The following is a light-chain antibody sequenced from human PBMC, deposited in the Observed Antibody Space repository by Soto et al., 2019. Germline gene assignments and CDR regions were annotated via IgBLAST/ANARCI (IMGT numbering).Light chain of an antibody. Sequence: SQEIWNYLSWYQQKPGRAPKLLISDASNLATGVPSRFSGSGSGTHFSFTINNLQPEDIATYFCQQYDSIPLTFGGGTKVDIK. CDR3: QQYDSIPLT. V-gene: IGKV1-33*01. CDR2: DAS. CDR1: QEIWNY. J-gene: IGKJ4*01.